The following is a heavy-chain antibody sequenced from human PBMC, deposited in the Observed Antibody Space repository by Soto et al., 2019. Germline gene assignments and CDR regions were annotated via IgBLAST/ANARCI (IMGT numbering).Heavy chain of an antibody. V-gene: IGHV1-69*13. J-gene: IGHJ6*02. CDR3: ARQTVTTIEGSREYYYYYYGMDV. Sequence: SVKVSCKVSGYTLTELSMHWVRQAPGQGLEWMGGIIPIFGTANYAQKFQGRVTITADESTSTAYMELSSLRSEDTAVYYCARQTVTTIEGSREYYYYYYGMDVWGQGTTVTVS. CDR1: GYTLTELS. D-gene: IGHD4-17*01. CDR2: IIPIFGTA.